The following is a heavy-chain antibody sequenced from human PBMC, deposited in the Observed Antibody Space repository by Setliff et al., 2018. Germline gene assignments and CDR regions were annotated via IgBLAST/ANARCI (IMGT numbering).Heavy chain of an antibody. Sequence: SETLSLTCTVPGDSISSFSYYWGWIRQPPGKGLEWIGTIYDSGKTYYNPSLKSRVTISVDTSKNQFSLKLSSVTAADTAVYYCARHKTGAVGTGEHFQHWGQGTLVTVSS. J-gene: IGHJ1*01. D-gene: IGHD6-19*01. V-gene: IGHV4-39*01. CDR3: ARHKTGAVGTGEHFQH. CDR1: GDSISSFSYY. CDR2: IYDSGKT.